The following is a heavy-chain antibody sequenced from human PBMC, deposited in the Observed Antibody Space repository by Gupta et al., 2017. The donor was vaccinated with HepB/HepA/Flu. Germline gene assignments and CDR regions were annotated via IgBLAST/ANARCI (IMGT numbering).Heavy chain of an antibody. J-gene: IGHJ4*02. CDR1: GGSFRGYY. Sequence: QVQLQQWGAGLLKPSETLSLTCAVYGGSFRGYYWSWILQPPGRGLEWIGEINHSGSTNYNTSLKSRVTISVDTSKNQFSLKLSSVTAADTAVYYCARGSPDRQNLIAVAAGKYYFDYWGQGTLVTVSS. D-gene: IGHD6-19*01. CDR3: ARGSPDRQNLIAVAAGKYYFDY. CDR2: INHSGST. V-gene: IGHV4-34*01.